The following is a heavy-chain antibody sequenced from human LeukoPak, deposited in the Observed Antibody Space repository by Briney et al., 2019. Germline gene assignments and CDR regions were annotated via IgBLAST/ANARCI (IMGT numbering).Heavy chain of an antibody. D-gene: IGHD1-26*01. Sequence: SETLSLTCAVYGGSFSGYYWSWIRQPPGKGLEWIGEINHSGSTNYNPSLKSRVTISVDTSKNQFSLKLSSVTAADTAVYYCARLVGARFDYWGQGTLVTVSS. CDR3: ARLVGARFDY. CDR2: INHSGST. CDR1: GGSFSGYY. J-gene: IGHJ4*02. V-gene: IGHV4-34*01.